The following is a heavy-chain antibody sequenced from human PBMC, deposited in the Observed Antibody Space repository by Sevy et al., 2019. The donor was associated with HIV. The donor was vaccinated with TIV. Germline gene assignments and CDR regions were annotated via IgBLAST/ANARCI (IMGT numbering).Heavy chain of an antibody. J-gene: IGHJ4*02. D-gene: IGHD2-15*01. CDR2: ISYDGSNK. Sequence: GGSLRLSCAASGFTFSSYGMHWVRQAPGKGLEWVAVISYDGSNKYYADSVKGRFTISRDNSKNTLYLQMNSLRAEDTAVYYCAKAGGRGIVVVVAATPPFGYWGQGTLVTVSP. V-gene: IGHV3-30*18. CDR3: AKAGGRGIVVVVAATPPFGY. CDR1: GFTFSSYG.